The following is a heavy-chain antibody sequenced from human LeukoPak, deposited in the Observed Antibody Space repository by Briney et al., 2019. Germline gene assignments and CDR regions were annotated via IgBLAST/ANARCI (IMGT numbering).Heavy chain of an antibody. CDR1: GVTSDDYG. Sequence: GGSLRLSCAASGVTSDDYGMSWVRPPPGKGLEWVSGINWNGGSTGYADSVKGRFTISRDNAKNSLYLQMNSLRAEDTALYYCARGRSGSYYENDYWGQGTLVTVSS. J-gene: IGHJ4*02. D-gene: IGHD1-26*01. CDR2: INWNGGST. V-gene: IGHV3-20*04. CDR3: ARGRSGSYYENDY.